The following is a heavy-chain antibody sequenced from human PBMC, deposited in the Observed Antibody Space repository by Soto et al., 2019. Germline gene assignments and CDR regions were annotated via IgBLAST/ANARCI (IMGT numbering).Heavy chain of an antibody. CDR2: INPKTGDT. J-gene: IGHJ4*02. D-gene: IGHD2-8*01. CDR3: APLKPAPNGIDY. Sequence: ASVKVSCKASGYTFTAYYMYWVRQAPGQGLEWVGRINPKTGDTNYAPEFQGRVTMTRDTSISTAYMELSSLGSDDTAFYYCAPLKPAPNGIDYWGQGTLVTVSS. CDR1: GYTFTAYY. V-gene: IGHV1-2*06.